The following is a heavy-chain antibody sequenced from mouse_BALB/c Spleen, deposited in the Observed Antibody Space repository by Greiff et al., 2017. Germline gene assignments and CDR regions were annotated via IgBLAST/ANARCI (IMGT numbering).Heavy chain of an antibody. CDR1: GYAFSSSW. V-gene: IGHV1-82*01. CDR3: ARSFITTLPYYFDD. CDR2: IYPGDGDT. Sequence: QVQLQQSGPELVKPGASVKISCKASGYAFSSSWMNWVKQRPGQGLEWIGRIYPGDGDTNYNGKFKGKATLTADKSSSTAYMQLSSLTSVDSAVYFCARSFITTLPYYFDDWGQGTTLTVSS. J-gene: IGHJ2*01. D-gene: IGHD1-2*01.